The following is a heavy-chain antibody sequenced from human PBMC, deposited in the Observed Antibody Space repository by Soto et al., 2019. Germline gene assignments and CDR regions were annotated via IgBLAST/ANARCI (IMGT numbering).Heavy chain of an antibody. CDR3: ARDAGGIYTNYQGFDY. D-gene: IGHD4-4*01. V-gene: IGHV3-48*02. CDR1: GFTFSTFS. Sequence: EVQLVESGGGLVQPGGSLRLSCAASGFTFSTFSMNWVRQAPGKGLEWVAYISGTSITTYYADSVKGRFTISRDNAKSSLYLQMNSLRDEDTAVYYCARDAGGIYTNYQGFDYWGQGAPVTVSS. CDR2: ISGTSITT. J-gene: IGHJ4*02.